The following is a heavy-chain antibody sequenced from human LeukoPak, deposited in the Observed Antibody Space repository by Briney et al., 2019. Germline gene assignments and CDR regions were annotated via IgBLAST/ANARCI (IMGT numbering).Heavy chain of an antibody. CDR1: GGSFSGYY. CDR2: INHSGST. V-gene: IGHV4-34*01. D-gene: IGHD2-15*01. CDR3: APDFSGGSFPYDY. Sequence: SETLSLTCAVYGGSFSGYYWSWIRQPPGKGLEWIGEINHSGSTNYNPSLKGRVTVSVDASKTQFSLRLTSVTAADTAVYYCAPDFSGGSFPYDYWGQGTLVTVSS. J-gene: IGHJ4*02.